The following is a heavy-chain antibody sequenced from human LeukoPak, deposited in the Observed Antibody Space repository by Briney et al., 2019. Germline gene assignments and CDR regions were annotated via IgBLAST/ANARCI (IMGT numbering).Heavy chain of an antibody. J-gene: IGHJ4*02. CDR1: GYTFTGYF. D-gene: IGHD4-17*01. CDR3: ARVTVTTEFDY. CDR2: INPNSGGT. Sequence: AASVKVSCKTSGYTFTGYFMRWVRQAPGQGLEWMGWINPNSGGTYYAQKFEGRVTLTRDTSISTAYMELSRLRSDDTAVYYCARVTVTTEFDYWGQGTLLTVSS. V-gene: IGHV1-2*02.